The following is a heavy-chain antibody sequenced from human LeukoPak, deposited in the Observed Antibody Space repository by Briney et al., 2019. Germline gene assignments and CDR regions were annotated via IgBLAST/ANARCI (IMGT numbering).Heavy chain of an antibody. CDR3: ARETVAGTFDY. D-gene: IGHD6-19*01. J-gene: IGHJ4*02. CDR2: ISPSGDII. V-gene: IGHV3-11*01. CDR1: GFTFSDYY. Sequence: GGSLRLSCASSGFTFSDYYISWIRQAPGKGLERVSDISPSGDIISYADSVKGRFIISRDYAKESLQLQMNSLRVEDSAVYYCARETVAGTFDYWGQGTQVTVSS.